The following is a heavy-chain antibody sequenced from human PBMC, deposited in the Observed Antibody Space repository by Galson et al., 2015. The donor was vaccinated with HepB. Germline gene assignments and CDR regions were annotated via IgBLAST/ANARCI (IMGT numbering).Heavy chain of an antibody. J-gene: IGHJ3*02. D-gene: IGHD2-2*01. CDR2: ISSSSSYI. V-gene: IGHV3-21*01. CDR3: ARIRNELLWDAFDI. Sequence: SLRLSCAASGFTFSSYGMHWVRQAPGKGLEWVSSISSSSSYIYYADSVKGRFTISRDNAKNSLYLQMNSLRAEDTAVYYCARIRNELLWDAFDIWGQGTMVTVSS. CDR1: GFTFSSYG.